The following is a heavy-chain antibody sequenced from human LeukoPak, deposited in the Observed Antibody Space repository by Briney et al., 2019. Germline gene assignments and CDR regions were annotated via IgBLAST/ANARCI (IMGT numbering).Heavy chain of an antibody. CDR1: GYTFTNYD. D-gene: IGHD5-24*01. J-gene: IGHJ4*02. Sequence: ASVKVSCKSSGYTFTNYDINWVRQAPGQGLEWMGWISANNGITKYAQKFQGRVTMTTDTSTSTAYMELRSLTSDDTAVYHCARGDVYFDYWGQGTLVTVSS. V-gene: IGHV1-18*01. CDR2: ISANNGIT. CDR3: ARGDVYFDY.